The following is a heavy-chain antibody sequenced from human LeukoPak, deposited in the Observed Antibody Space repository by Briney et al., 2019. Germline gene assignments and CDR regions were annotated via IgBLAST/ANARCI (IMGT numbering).Heavy chain of an antibody. J-gene: IGHJ6*03. CDR3: ARDVKSRRRQWFGELSVYYYYYMDV. CDR2: IIPIFGTA. CDR1: GYTFTSYD. Sequence: ASVKVSCKASGYTFTSYDINWVRQATGQGLEWMGGIIPIFGTANYAQKFQGRVTITADESTSTAYMELSSLRSEDTAVYYCARDVKSRRRQWFGELSVYYYYYMDVWGKGTTVTISS. V-gene: IGHV1-69*13. D-gene: IGHD3-10*01.